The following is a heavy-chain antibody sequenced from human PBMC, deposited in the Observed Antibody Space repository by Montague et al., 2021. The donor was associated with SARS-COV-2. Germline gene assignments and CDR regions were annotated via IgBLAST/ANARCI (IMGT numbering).Heavy chain of an antibody. CDR3: AREDRWNWFDP. CDR2: IYYRGTT. CDR1: GGSISSDY. J-gene: IGHJ5*02. D-gene: IGHD5-24*01. V-gene: IGHV4-59*01. Sequence: SETLSLTCSVSGGSISSDYWSWIRRSPGKGLEWIGYIYYRGTTNYNPSLKSRVTFSVDTSKNQFSLKLISVTAADTAVYFCAREDRWNWFDPWGQGVLVTVSS.